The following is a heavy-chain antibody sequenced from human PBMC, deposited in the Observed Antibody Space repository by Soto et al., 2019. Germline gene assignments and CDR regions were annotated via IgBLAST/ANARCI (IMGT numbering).Heavy chain of an antibody. V-gene: IGHV1-3*01. CDR3: VRRHVSATGIDWFDP. J-gene: IGHJ5*02. CDR1: GYTFTSYG. Sequence: ASVKVSCKASGYTFTSYGIHWVRQAPGQRLAWLGWINAANGDTNYSPNFQGRVTITRDTSASTAYMELSSLRSDDTAVYYCVRRHVSATGIDWFDPWGQGTLVTVSS. D-gene: IGHD6-13*01. CDR2: INAANGDT.